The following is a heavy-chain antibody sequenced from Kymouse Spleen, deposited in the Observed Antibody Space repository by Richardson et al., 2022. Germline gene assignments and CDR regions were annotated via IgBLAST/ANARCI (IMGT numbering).Heavy chain of an antibody. J-gene: IGHJ4*02. V-gene: IGHV4-34*01. D-gene: IGHD6-6*01. CDR2: INHSGST. CDR1: GGSFSGYY. Sequence: QVQLQQWGAGLLKPSETLSLTCAVYGGSFSGYYWSWIRQPPGKGLEWIGEINHSGSTNYNPSLKSRVTISVDTSKNQFSLKLSSVTAADTAVYYCARGRDSSSFDYWGQGTLVTVSS. CDR3: ARGRDSSSFDY.